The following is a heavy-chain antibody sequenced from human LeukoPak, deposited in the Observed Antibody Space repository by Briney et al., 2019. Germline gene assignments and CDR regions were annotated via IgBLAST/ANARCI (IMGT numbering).Heavy chain of an antibody. CDR2: IYYSGST. CDR3: ARRTHYYDSSGYLAGYYYYGMDV. CDR1: GGSISSYY. V-gene: IGHV4-59*08. D-gene: IGHD3-22*01. J-gene: IGHJ6*02. Sequence: SETLSLTCTVSGGSISSYYLSWIRQPPGKGLEWIGYIYYSGSTNYNPSLKSRVTISVDTSKNQFSLKLSSVTAADTAVYYCARRTHYYDSSGYLAGYYYYGMDVWGQGTTVTVSS.